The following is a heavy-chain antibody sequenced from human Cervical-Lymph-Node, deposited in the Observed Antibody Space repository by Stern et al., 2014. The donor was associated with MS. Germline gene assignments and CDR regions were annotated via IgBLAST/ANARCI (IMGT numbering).Heavy chain of an antibody. CDR2: IYYSGVT. J-gene: IGHJ5*02. Sequence: VQLVESGPGLVKPSQTLSLTCIVSGGTISNDGYYWSWIRQHPGKGLEWIGYIYYSGVTYYSPSLKSRVTISIDTSKNQFSLKLNSVTAADTAVYYCARDPRSRTTVTSWGQGTLVTVSS. V-gene: IGHV4-31*03. CDR3: ARDPRSRTTVTS. D-gene: IGHD4-17*01. CDR1: GGTISNDGYY.